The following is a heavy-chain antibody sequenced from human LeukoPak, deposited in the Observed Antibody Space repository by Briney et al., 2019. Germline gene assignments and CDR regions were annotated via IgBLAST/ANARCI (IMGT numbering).Heavy chain of an antibody. CDR3: ARVDIVATDAFDI. J-gene: IGHJ3*02. CDR2: INHSGST. CDR1: GGSFRGYY. V-gene: IGHV4-34*01. D-gene: IGHD5-12*01. Sequence: SETLSLTCAVYGGSFRGYYWNWIRQPPGKGLEWIGEINHSGSTNYNPSLKSRVTISVDTSKNQFSLKLSSVTAADTAVYYCARVDIVATDAFDIWGQGTMVTVSS.